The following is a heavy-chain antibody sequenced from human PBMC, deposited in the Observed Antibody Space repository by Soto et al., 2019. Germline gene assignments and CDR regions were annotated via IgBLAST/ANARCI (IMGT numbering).Heavy chain of an antibody. J-gene: IGHJ6*02. Sequence: SETLSLTCTVSGGSISSSSYYWGWIRQPPGKGLEWIGSIYYSGSTYYNPSLKSRVTISVDTSKNQFSLKLSSVTAADTAVYYCAGRQQREPPGYYYYYGMDVWGQGTTVTVSS. V-gene: IGHV4-39*01. CDR3: AGRQQREPPGYYYYYGMDV. CDR2: IYYSGST. D-gene: IGHD6-13*01. CDR1: GGSISSSSYY.